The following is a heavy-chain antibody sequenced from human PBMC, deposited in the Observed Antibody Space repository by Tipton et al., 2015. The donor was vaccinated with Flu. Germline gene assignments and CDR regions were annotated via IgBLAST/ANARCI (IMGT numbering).Heavy chain of an antibody. Sequence: TLSLTCAVSGYSISSGYYWGWIRQPPGKGLEWIGSIYHSGSTYYNPSLKSRVTTSVDTSKNQFSLRLSSVTAADTAVYYCARLDSGGPIWYFDLWGRGTLVTVPS. CDR3: ARLDSGGPIWYFDL. CDR2: IYHSGST. D-gene: IGHD2-15*01. J-gene: IGHJ2*01. CDR1: GYSISSGYY. V-gene: IGHV4-38-2*01.